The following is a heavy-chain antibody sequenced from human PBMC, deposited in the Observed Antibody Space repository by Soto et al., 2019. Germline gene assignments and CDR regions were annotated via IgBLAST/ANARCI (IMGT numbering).Heavy chain of an antibody. CDR3: EREGGVVTVDAFDL. Sequence: EVQLVESGGGVVRPGGSLRLSCVASGFRLDDFGFTGVRQVPGKGPEWVAGITWNAGSKGYADSVKGRFTISRDNAKNSLHLEMDSLREEDTALYFCEREGGVVTVDAFDLWGQGTMVTVSS. D-gene: IGHD3-16*01. V-gene: IGHV3-20*04. CDR1: GFRLDDFG. CDR2: ITWNAGSK. J-gene: IGHJ3*01.